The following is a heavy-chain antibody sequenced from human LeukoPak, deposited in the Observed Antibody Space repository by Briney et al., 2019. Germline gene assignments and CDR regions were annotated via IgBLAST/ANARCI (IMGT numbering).Heavy chain of an antibody. J-gene: IGHJ4*02. CDR2: LRYDGSNK. Sequence: GGSLRLSCAASGFTLSSYGMHWVRRAPGKGLEGVAFLRYDGSNKYYADSVKGRLTISRDNSKNTLYLQMNSLRAEDTAVYYCAKDVEYSSSSEGGGYWGQGTLVTVSS. CDR3: AKDVEYSSSSEGGGY. V-gene: IGHV3-30*02. CDR1: GFTLSSYG. D-gene: IGHD6-6*01.